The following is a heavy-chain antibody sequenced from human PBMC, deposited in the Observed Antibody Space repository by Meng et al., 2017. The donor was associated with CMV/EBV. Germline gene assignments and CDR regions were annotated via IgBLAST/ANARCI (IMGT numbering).Heavy chain of an antibody. CDR1: GYSVNSDG. D-gene: IGHD3-22*01. CDR3: ARGGRYYYDSSGYCDY. J-gene: IGHJ4*02. CDR2: ISAYNGNT. Sequence: GQGVTAGAKVKKPRGSVKSSCKVSGYSVNSDGISWVRQGSGQGLEWPGWISAYNGNTNYAQKLQGRVTMTTDTSTSTAYMELRSLRSDDTAVYYCARGGRYYYDSSGYCDYWGQGTLVTVSS. V-gene: IGHV1-18*01.